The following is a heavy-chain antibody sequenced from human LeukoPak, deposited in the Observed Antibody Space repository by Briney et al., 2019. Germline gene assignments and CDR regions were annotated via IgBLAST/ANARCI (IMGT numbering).Heavy chain of an antibody. CDR3: ARGSNYYGLGY. CDR1: GGSFSGYY. D-gene: IGHD3-10*01. V-gene: IGHV4-34*01. CDR2: INHSGST. J-gene: IGHJ4*02. Sequence: LETLSLTCAVYGGSFSGYYWSWIRQPPGKGLEWIGEINHSGSTNYNPSLKSRVTISVDTSKNQFSLKLSSVTAADTAVYYCARGSNYYGLGYWGQGTLVTVSS.